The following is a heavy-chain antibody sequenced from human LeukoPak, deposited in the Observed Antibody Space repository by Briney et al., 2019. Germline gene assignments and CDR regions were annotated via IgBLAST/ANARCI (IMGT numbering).Heavy chain of an antibody. CDR2: IDYSGTT. D-gene: IGHD1-26*01. CDR1: GGSISSYY. V-gene: IGHV4-59*01. Sequence: PSETLSLTCTVSGGSISSYYWSWIRQPPGRGREGIGYIDYSGTTKYNPSLKSRVTISGDMSKNQFSLKLRSVTAADKAVYYCARDGGIVGAGIDYWGQGTLVTVSS. J-gene: IGHJ4*02. CDR3: ARDGGIVGAGIDY.